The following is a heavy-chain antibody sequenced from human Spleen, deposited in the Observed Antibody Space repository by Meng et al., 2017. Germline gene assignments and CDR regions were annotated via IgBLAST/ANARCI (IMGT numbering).Heavy chain of an antibody. CDR2: IDPKSGDT. J-gene: IGHJ4*02. Sequence: ASVKVSCKPSGYNFPDYWLHWVRRAPGQGLEWMGRIDPKSGDTHYAQRFQGRVTMTGDTSISTAYMELVDLRSDDTAIYYCARDLSGSIYNYYFAYWGLGTLVTVSS. D-gene: IGHD1-26*01. CDR1: GYNFPDYW. CDR3: ARDLSGSIYNYYFAY. V-gene: IGHV1-2*06.